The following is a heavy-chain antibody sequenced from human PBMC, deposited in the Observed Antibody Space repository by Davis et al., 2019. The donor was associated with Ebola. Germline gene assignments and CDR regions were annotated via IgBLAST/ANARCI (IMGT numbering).Heavy chain of an antibody. CDR3: ARVKGYCSSTSCYDLAWFDP. V-gene: IGHV1-3*01. Sequence: ASVKVSCKASGYTFTSYAMHWVRQAPGQRLEWMGWINAGNGNTKYSQKFQGRVTITRDTSASTAYMELSSLRSEDTAVYYCARVKGYCSSTSCYDLAWFDPWGQGTLVTVSS. D-gene: IGHD2-2*01. J-gene: IGHJ5*02. CDR1: GYTFTSYA. CDR2: INAGNGNT.